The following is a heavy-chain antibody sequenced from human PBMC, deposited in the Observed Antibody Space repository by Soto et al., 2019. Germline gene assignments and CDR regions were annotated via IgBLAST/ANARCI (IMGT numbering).Heavy chain of an antibody. Sequence: GESMIFSCTGSGYIFTSYWIGWVRQMRGKVLEWMGIIYPGDSDTNYSPSFQGQVTISADTSISTAYLQWSSLKASDTAMYYCARADTAMAYGMDVWGQGXTVTVYS. CDR3: ARADTAMAYGMDV. CDR2: IYPGDSDT. CDR1: GYIFTSYW. D-gene: IGHD5-18*01. J-gene: IGHJ6*02. V-gene: IGHV5-51*01.